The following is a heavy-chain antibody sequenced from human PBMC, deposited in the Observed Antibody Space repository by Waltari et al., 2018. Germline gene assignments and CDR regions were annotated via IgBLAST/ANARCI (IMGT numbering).Heavy chain of an antibody. D-gene: IGHD3-10*01. J-gene: IGHJ4*02. V-gene: IGHV3-53*01. CDR2: SYPGGST. CDR1: GFTVSDNY. Sequence: EVQLVESGGGLIQPGGSLRLSCAASGFTVSDNYMRWVRQAPGKGLEGSSISYPGGSTKYADSVKGRFTISRDNAKNTLFLQMNSLRAEDTAVFYCTTAAYYYAPADYWGQGTLVTVSS. CDR3: TTAAYYYAPADY.